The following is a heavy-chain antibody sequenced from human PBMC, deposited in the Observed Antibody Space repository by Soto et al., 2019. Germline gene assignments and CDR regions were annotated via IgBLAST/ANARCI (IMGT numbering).Heavy chain of an antibody. CDR3: ASPQIAVAGTPADY. CDR1: GGTFSSYT. Sequence: QVQLVQSGAEEKKPGSSVKVSCNASGGTFSSYTISWVRQAPGLGLEWMGRIIPILGIANYAQKFQGRVTITADKSTSTAYRELSSLRSEDTAVYYCASPQIAVAGTPADYWGQGTLVTVSS. D-gene: IGHD6-19*01. CDR2: IIPILGIA. J-gene: IGHJ4*02. V-gene: IGHV1-69*02.